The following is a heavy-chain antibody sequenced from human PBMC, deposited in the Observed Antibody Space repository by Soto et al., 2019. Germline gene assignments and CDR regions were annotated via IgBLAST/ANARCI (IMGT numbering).Heavy chain of an antibody. CDR1: GFPFSSYW. Sequence: EVQVVESGGGLVQPGGSVRLSCAASGFPFSSYWMPCVRQAPGKWVVWVSLVKRDGTDTNYADSVKGRFTISRDNAMHSLFLQMDSLRPEDTAIYYCVPAERSWGQGALVTVS. CDR3: VPAERS. CDR2: VKRDGTDT. V-gene: IGHV3-74*01. J-gene: IGHJ5*02.